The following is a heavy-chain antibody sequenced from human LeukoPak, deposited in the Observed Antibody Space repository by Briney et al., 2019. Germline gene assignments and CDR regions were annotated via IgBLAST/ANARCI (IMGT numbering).Heavy chain of an antibody. CDR1: GYTFTSYA. CDR3: ARDLTTNWNDGFGDY. V-gene: IGHV7-4-1*02. CDR2: INTNTGNP. D-gene: IGHD1-1*01. J-gene: IGHJ4*02. Sequence: ASVKVSCKASGYTFTSYAMNWVRQAPGQGLEWMGWINTNTGNPTYAQGFTGRFVFSLDTSVSTAYLQISSLKAEDTAVYYCARDLTTNWNDGFGDYWGQGTLVTVSS.